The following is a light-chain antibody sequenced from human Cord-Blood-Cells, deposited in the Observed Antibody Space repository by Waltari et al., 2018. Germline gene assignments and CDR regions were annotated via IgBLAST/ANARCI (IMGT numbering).Light chain of an antibody. CDR1: QGISSW. Sequence: DIQMTQSPSSVSASVGDRVTITCRATQGISSWLAWYQKKPGNAPKLLIYAASSLQSGVPSRFSGSGCGTDFTLTIRSLQPEDFAPYYCQQANRFPVTVGPGTKVDIK. CDR3: QQANRFPVT. V-gene: IGKV1D-12*01. J-gene: IGKJ3*01. CDR2: AAS.